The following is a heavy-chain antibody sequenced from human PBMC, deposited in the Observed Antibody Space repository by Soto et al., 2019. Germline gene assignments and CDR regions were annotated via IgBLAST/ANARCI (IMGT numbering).Heavy chain of an antibody. CDR2: ISYDGSNK. D-gene: IGHD6-19*01. V-gene: IGHV3-30-3*01. CDR1: GFTFSSYA. CDR3: ARDGPGEAVAGTKIPSDAFDI. Sequence: GGSLRLSCAASGFTFSSYAMHWVRQAPGKGLEWVAVISYDGSNKYYADSVKGRFTISRDNSKNTLYLQMNSLRAEDTAVYYCARDGPGEAVAGTKIPSDAFDIWGQGTMVTVSS. J-gene: IGHJ3*02.